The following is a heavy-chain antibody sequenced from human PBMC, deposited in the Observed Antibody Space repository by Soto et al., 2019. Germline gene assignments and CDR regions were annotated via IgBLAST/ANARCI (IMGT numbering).Heavy chain of an antibody. CDR1: GGSISSYY. CDR2: MHYSGST. D-gene: IGHD7-27*01. J-gene: IGHJ4*02. V-gene: IGHV4-59*01. CDR3: ARRWGTYFDF. Sequence: SETLSLTCTVSGGSISSYYWSWIRQPPGKGLEWIGYMHYSGSTNYNPSLKSRVTISVDTSKNQFSLKLSSVTAADTAVYYCARRWGTYFDFWGQGTLVTVSS.